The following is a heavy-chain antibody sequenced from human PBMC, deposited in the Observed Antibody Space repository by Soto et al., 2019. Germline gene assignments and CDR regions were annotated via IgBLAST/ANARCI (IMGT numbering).Heavy chain of an antibody. CDR1: GFNFRDFW. Sequence: GGSLRLSCEASGFNFRDFWMHWVRQPPGKGPEWVSNIPSDGRDVSYADSVRGRFTISRDDARNTLYLQMSDLRVEDTAIYYCARDDSGLGIDYWGQGTQVTVS. CDR3: ARDDSGLGIDY. CDR2: IPSDGRDV. D-gene: IGHD1-26*01. J-gene: IGHJ4*02. V-gene: IGHV3-74*01.